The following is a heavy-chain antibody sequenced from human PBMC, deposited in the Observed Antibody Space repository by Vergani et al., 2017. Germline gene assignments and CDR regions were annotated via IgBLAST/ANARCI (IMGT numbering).Heavy chain of an antibody. Sequence: EVQLVQSGAEVKKPGESLRLSCKGSGYSFTSSWISWVRQMPGQGLEWMGRIDPSDSYTNYSPSFQGHVTISADKSISTAYLQWSSLKASDTAMYYCARLDYDFWSGYYPAYWGQGTLVTVSS. J-gene: IGHJ4*02. D-gene: IGHD3-3*01. CDR3: ARLDYDFWSGYYPAY. CDR2: IDPSDSYT. CDR1: GYSFTSSW. V-gene: IGHV5-10-1*03.